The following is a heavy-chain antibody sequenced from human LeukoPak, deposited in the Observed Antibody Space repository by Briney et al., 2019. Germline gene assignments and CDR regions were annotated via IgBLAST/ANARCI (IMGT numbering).Heavy chain of an antibody. CDR2: ISSTISPI. CDR1: GFTFSSYS. V-gene: IGHV3-48*01. CDR3: ARMTTVTPWTG. D-gene: IGHD4-17*01. Sequence: GGSQRLPYAASGFTFSSYSMSWVRQARGKGLEWVSYISSTISPIYYADSVKARFTISRDNANNSLSLQMNSLRAEDTAVYYCARMTTVTPWTGWGQGTLVTVSS. J-gene: IGHJ4*02.